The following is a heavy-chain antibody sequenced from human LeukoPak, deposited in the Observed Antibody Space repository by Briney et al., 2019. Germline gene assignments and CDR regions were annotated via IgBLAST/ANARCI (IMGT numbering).Heavy chain of an antibody. Sequence: GGSLRLSCAASGFTFSSDAMSWVRQAPGKGLEWVSAISGSGGSTYYADSVKGRFTISRDNSKNTLYLQMNSLRAEDTAVYYCAKYYGDPSGAYYGMDVWGQGTTVTVSS. CDR1: GFTFSSDA. D-gene: IGHD4-17*01. CDR3: AKYYGDPSGAYYGMDV. J-gene: IGHJ6*02. V-gene: IGHV3-23*01. CDR2: ISGSGGST.